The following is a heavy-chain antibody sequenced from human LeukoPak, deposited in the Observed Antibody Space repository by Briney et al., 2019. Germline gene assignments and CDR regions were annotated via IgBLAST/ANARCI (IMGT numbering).Heavy chain of an antibody. D-gene: IGHD3-3*01. J-gene: IGHJ3*02. CDR3: ATYYDSWSGYPNDAFDI. CDR2: ISAYNGNT. CDR1: GYTFTSYG. V-gene: IGHV1-18*01. Sequence: GASVKVSCKASGYTFTSYGISWVRQAPGQGLEWMGWISAYNGNTNYAQKLQGRVTMTTDTSTSTAYMELRSLRSDDTAVYYCATYYDSWSGYPNDAFDIWGQGTLATVSS.